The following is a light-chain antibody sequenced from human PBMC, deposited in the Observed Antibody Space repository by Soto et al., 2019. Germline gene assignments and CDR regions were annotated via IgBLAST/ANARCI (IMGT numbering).Light chain of an antibody. CDR2: GAS. J-gene: IGKJ1*01. Sequence: EIVLTQSPGTLSLSPGERATLSCRASQSVSSSYLAWYQQKPGQAPRLLIYGASSRATGIPDRFSGSGSGKAFTLTISRREPEDFAVYYCQQYGSSLWTFGKGTKVEIK. V-gene: IGKV3-20*01. CDR3: QQYGSSLWT. CDR1: QSVSSSY.